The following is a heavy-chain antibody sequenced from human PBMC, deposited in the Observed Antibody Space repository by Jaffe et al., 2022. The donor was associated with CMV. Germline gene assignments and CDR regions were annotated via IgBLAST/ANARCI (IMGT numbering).Heavy chain of an antibody. V-gene: IGHV4-31*03. CDR2: IYYSGST. CDR3: ARVYLPATAIPPSYYFDY. D-gene: IGHD2-2*02. J-gene: IGHJ4*02. Sequence: QVQLQESGPGLVKPSQTLSLTCTVSGGSISSGGYYWSWIRQHPGKGLEWIGYIYYSGSTYYNPSLKSRVTISVDTSKNQFSLKLSSVTAADTAVYYCARVYLPATAIPPSYYFDYWGQGTLVTVSS. CDR1: GGSISSGGYY.